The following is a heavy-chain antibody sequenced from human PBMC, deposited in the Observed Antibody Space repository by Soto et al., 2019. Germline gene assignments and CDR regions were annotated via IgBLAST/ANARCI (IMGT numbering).Heavy chain of an antibody. CDR2: IIPIFGTA. Sequence: VKVSCKASGGTFSSYGISWVRQAPGQGLEWMGGIIPIFGTANYAQKFQGRVTITADKSTSTAYMELSSLRSEDTAVYYCARVGGYYDILTGYYNFSWYFDYWGQGTLVTVSS. CDR3: ARVGGYYDILTGYYNFSWYFDY. J-gene: IGHJ4*02. V-gene: IGHV1-69*13. CDR1: GGTFSSYG. D-gene: IGHD3-9*01.